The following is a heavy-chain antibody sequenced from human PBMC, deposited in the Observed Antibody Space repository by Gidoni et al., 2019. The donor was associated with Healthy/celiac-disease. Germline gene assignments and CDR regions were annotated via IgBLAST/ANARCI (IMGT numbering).Heavy chain of an antibody. CDR3: ARVDSGYDLIDY. CDR2: ISSSSSYT. V-gene: IGHV3-11*06. D-gene: IGHD5-12*01. J-gene: IGHJ4*02. CDR1: GFTFSDDY. Sequence: QVQLVESGGGLVKPGGSLRLSCAASGFTFSDDYMSWIRQAPGKGLEWVSYISSSSSYTNYADSVKGRFTISRDNAKNSLYLQMNSLRAEDTAVYYCARVDSGYDLIDYWGQGTLVTVSS.